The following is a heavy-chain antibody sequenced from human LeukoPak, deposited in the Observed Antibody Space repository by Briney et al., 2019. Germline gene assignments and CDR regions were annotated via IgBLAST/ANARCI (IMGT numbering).Heavy chain of an antibody. V-gene: IGHV1-24*01. CDR2: FDPEDGET. D-gene: IGHD3-9*01. CDR3: ATIPHYDILTGYPHNWFDP. CDR1: GYTLTELS. J-gene: IGHJ5*02. Sequence: EASVKVSCKVSGYTLTELSMHWVRQAPGKGLEWMGGFDPEDGETIYAQKFQGRVTMTEVTSTDTAYMELSSLRSEDTAVYYCATIPHYDILTGYPHNWFDPWGQGTLVTVSS.